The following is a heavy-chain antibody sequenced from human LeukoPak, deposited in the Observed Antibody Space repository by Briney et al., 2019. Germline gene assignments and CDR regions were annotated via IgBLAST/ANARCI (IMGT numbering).Heavy chain of an antibody. CDR1: GFTVSDNY. CDR2: FYSGGST. D-gene: IGHD1-1*01. CDR3: AKDWGTTGTTGWLFDY. Sequence: GGSLRLSCAASGFTVSDNYMSWVRQAPGKGLEWVSVFYSGGSTRYADSVKGRFTISRDNSKNTLYLQLNSLRAEDTAVYFCAKDWGTTGTTGWLFDYWGQGTLVTVSS. J-gene: IGHJ4*02. V-gene: IGHV3-66*01.